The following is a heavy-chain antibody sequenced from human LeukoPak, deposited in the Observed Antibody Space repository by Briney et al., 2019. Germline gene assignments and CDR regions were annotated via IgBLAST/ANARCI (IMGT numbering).Heavy chain of an antibody. V-gene: IGHV1-8*03. CDR1: GYTFTSYD. CDR2: MNPNSGNT. D-gene: IGHD3-22*01. J-gene: IGHJ3*02. CDR3: ARGRVYDSSGYYSGDAFDI. Sequence: ASVKVSCKASGYTFTSYDINWVRQATGQGLEWMGWMNPNSGNTGYAQKFQGRVTITRNTSISTAYTELSSLRSEDTAVYYCARGRVYDSSGYYSGDAFDIWGQGTMVTVSS.